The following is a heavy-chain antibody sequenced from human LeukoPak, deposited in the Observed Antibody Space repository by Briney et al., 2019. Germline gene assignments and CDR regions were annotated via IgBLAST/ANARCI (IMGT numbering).Heavy chain of an antibody. Sequence: ASVKVSCKASGYTFTGYYMHWVRQAPGQGLEWMGWINPNSGGTNYAQKFQGRVTMTRDTSISTAYMELSRLRSVDTAVYYCARDNTMVRGVIYWGQGTLVTVSS. CDR2: INPNSGGT. J-gene: IGHJ4*02. V-gene: IGHV1-2*02. CDR1: GYTFTGYY. D-gene: IGHD3-10*01. CDR3: ARDNTMVRGVIY.